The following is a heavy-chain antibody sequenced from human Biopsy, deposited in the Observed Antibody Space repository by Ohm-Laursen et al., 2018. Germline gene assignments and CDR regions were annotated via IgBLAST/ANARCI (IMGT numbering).Heavy chain of an antibody. Sequence: SVKVSCKASGYTFTDYYVHWVRQAPGHGLEWMGWIDTINGGARYAQKFQGRVTMSRDTSISPAYMEWSRLTSDDTAVYYCARERDPWGQGTLVTVSS. CDR2: IDTINGGA. CDR1: GYTFTDYY. CDR3: ARERDP. V-gene: IGHV1-2*02. J-gene: IGHJ5*02.